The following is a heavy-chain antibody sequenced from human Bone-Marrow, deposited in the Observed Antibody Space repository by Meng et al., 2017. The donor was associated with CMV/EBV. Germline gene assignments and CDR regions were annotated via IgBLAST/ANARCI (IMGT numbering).Heavy chain of an antibody. CDR1: GYTFTNYG. V-gene: IGHV1-18*01. D-gene: IGHD3-16*01. CDR2: ISGDSVNT. J-gene: IGHJ4*02. CDR3: ARRSLDY. Sequence: ASVKVSCKAPGYTFTNYGITWVRQAPGQGLEWMGWISGDSVNTNYAQKFQGRVTMTTDTSTNTAYMEMRNLRSDDTAMYYCARRSLDYWGPGTLVTVSS.